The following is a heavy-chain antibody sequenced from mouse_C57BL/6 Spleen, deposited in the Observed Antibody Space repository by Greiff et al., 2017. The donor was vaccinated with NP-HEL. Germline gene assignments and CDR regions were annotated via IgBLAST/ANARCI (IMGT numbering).Heavy chain of an antibody. Sequence: EVKLMESEGGLVQPGSSMKLSCTASGFTFSDYYMAWVRQVPEKGLEWVANINYDGSSTYYLDSLKSRFIISRDNAKNILYLQMSSLKSEDTATYYCARGGGTTVVATYYFDYWGQGTTLTVSS. CDR1: GFTFSDYY. D-gene: IGHD1-1*01. J-gene: IGHJ2*01. CDR3: ARGGGTTVVATYYFDY. V-gene: IGHV5-16*01. CDR2: INYDGSST.